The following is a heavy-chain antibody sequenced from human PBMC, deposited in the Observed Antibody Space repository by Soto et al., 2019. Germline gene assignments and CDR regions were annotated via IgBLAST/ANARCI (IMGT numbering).Heavy chain of an antibody. V-gene: IGHV3-15*07. CDR2: IKSKTDGGTI. CDR3: TTRGALGY. CDR1: DLSFSNAY. J-gene: IGHJ4*02. D-gene: IGHD2-15*01. Sequence: EVQLVESGGGLVKPGESLRLSCAASDLSFSNAYINWVRQAPGKGLEWVGRIKSKTDGGTIDYAAPVKGRFIISRDDSSNTVYLQMNSLKTDDTAVDYCTTRGALGYWGQGTLVTVSS.